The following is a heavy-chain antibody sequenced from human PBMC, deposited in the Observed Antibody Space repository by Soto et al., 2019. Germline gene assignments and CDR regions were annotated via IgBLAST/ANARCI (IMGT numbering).Heavy chain of an antibody. CDR2: ISAYNGNK. CDR1: GYTFTSYG. CDR3: ARKYSSGWPQYYFDY. J-gene: IGHJ4*02. D-gene: IGHD6-19*01. V-gene: IGHV1-18*01. Sequence: ASVKVSCKASGYTFTSYGISWVRQAPGQGLEWMGWISAYNGNKNYAQKLQGRVTMTTDTSTSTAYMELRSLRSDDTAVYYCARKYSSGWPQYYFDYWGQGTLVTVSS.